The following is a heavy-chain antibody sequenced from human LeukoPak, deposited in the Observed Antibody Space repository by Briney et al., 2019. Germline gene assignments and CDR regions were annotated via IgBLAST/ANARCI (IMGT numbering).Heavy chain of an antibody. J-gene: IGHJ5*02. V-gene: IGHV4-59*08. CDR1: DGSISNYY. CDR3: ARRVLMSSTGVPDTWLDP. CDR2: IDYRGST. Sequence: PSETLSLTCTLSDGSISNYYWNWIRQPPGKGLEWIGYIDYRGSTNYNPSLKSRVTISVDTSKNQFSLNLGSVTAADTAIYYCARRVLMSSTGVPDTWLDPWGQGTLVTVSS. D-gene: IGHD2-8*01.